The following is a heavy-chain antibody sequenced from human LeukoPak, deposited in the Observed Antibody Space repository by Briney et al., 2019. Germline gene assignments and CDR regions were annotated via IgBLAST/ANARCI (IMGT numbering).Heavy chain of an antibody. D-gene: IGHD3-22*01. V-gene: IGHV1-3*01. J-gene: IGHJ4*02. CDR3: ARVGGLYYYDSSGYYRHFDY. CDR2: INAGNGNT. Sequence: ASVKVSCKASGYTFTSYGISWVRQAPGQGLEWMGWINAGNGNTKYSQKFQGRVTITRDTSASTAYMELSSLRSEDTAVYYCARVGGLYYYDSSGYYRHFDYWGQGTLVTVSS. CDR1: GYTFTSYG.